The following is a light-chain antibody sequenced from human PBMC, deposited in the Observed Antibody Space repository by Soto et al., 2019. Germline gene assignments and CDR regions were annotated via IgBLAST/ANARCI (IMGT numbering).Light chain of an antibody. J-gene: IGKJ1*01. CDR2: GAS. CDR3: QQYGSSPPT. CDR1: QSVSSSY. V-gene: IGKV3-20*01. Sequence: EIVLTQSPATLSLSPGERATLPCRASQSVSSSYLAWYQQKPGQAPRLLIYGASSRATGIPDRFSGSGSGTDVTLTISRLEPEDFPVYYCQQYGSSPPTFGQGTKWIS.